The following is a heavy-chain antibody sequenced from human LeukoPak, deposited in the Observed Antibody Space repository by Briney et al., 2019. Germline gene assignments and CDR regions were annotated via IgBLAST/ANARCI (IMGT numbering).Heavy chain of an antibody. CDR2: IIPIFGTA. CDR1: GYTFTSYG. CDR3: ARVRAYCSSTSCYRYFDY. V-gene: IGHV1-69*13. D-gene: IGHD2-2*02. Sequence: ASVNVSCKASGYTFTSYGISWVRQAPGQGLEWMGGIIPIFGTANYAQKFQGRVTITADESTSTACMELSSLRSEDTAVYYCARVRAYCSSTSCYRYFDYWGQGTLVTVSS. J-gene: IGHJ4*02.